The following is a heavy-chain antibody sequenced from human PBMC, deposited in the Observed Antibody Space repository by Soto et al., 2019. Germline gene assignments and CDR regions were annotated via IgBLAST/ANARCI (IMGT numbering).Heavy chain of an antibody. V-gene: IGHV3-74*01. J-gene: IGHJ1*01. CDR3: GRASGPRGRPY. CDR2: ISGDGTTT. Sequence: PGGSLRLSCAASGFIFTNYWMHWVRQAPGERLVWVARISGDGTTTTYVDSAKGRFTISKDNAKNTVYLQMNGLRTEDTAVYYCGRASGPRGRPYWGQGITVTVSS. D-gene: IGHD3-16*01. CDR1: GFIFTNYW.